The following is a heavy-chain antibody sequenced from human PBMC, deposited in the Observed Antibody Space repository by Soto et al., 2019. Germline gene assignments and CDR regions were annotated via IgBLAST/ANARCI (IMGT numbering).Heavy chain of an antibody. V-gene: IGHV3-7*01. D-gene: IGHD6-19*01. CDR1: GFTLSSYW. Sequence: PGGSLRLSCEASGFTLSSYWMSWIRQAPGKGLEWVANTRQDGGQSYLVDSVQGRFTISRDNAKNSVYLQMNSLRAEDTAVYYCVRDGGTGWHFHSWGQGTLVTVSS. J-gene: IGHJ4*02. CDR3: VRDGGTGWHFHS. CDR2: TRQDGGQS.